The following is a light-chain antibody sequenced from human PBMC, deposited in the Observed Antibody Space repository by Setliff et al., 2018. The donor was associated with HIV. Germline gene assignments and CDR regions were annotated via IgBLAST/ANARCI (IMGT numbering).Light chain of an antibody. Sequence: QSVLTQPASVSGSPGQSITISCTGTSSDIGGYNYVSWYQRHPGKAPKLMIYDVSNRPSGVSDRFSGSKSGNTASLTISGLQAEDEADYYCCSYTTSITYVFGTGTKVTVL. CDR1: SSDIGGYNY. CDR3: CSYTTSITYV. CDR2: DVS. J-gene: IGLJ1*01. V-gene: IGLV2-14*03.